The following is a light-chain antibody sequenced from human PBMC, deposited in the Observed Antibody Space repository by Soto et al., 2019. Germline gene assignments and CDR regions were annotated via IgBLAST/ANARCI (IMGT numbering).Light chain of an antibody. J-gene: IGLJ1*01. CDR1: NIGSKS. CDR3: SSYTRAKTYV. Sequence: SYELTQPPSVSVAPGQTARITCGGNNIGSKSVHWYQQKPGQAPVLVVYDDSDRPSGIPERFSGSNSGNTATLTISGLQAEDEGDYYCSSYTRAKTYVFGTGTKLTVL. CDR2: DDS. V-gene: IGLV3-21*02.